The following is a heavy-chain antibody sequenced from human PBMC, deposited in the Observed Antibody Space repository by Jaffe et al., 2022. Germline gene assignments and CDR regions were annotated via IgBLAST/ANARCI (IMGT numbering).Heavy chain of an antibody. V-gene: IGHV7-4-1*02. J-gene: IGHJ4*02. CDR1: GYTFTSYA. D-gene: IGHD3-9*01. Sequence: QVQLVQSGSELKKPGASVKVSCKASGYTFTSYAMNWVRQAPGQGLEWMGWINTNTGNPTYAQGFTGRFVFSLDTSVSTAYLQISSLKAEDTAVYYCARVGPNYDILTGYYNRGWSGRGFDYWGQGTLVTVSS. CDR3: ARVGPNYDILTGYYNRGWSGRGFDY. CDR2: INTNTGNP.